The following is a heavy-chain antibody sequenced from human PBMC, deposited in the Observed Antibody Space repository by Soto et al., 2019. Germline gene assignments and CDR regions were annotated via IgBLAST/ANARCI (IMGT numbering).Heavy chain of an antibody. CDR1: GGSISSSSYY. CDR3: ARHKDYGDYLGWFDP. CDR2: IYYSGST. Sequence: QLQLQESGPGLVKPSETLSLTCTVSGGSISSSSYYWGWIRQPPGKGLEWIGSIYYSGSTYYNPSLKSRVTISVDTSKNQFSLKLSSVTAADTAVYYCARHKDYGDYLGWFDPWGQGTLVTVSS. J-gene: IGHJ5*02. V-gene: IGHV4-39*01. D-gene: IGHD4-17*01.